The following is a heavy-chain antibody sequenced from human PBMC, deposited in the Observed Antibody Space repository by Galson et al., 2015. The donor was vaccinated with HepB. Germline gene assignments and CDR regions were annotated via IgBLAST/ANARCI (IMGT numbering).Heavy chain of an antibody. J-gene: IGHJ6*03. CDR2: IIPIFGTA. CDR1: GGTFSSYA. V-gene: IGHV1-69*13. Sequence: SVKVSCKASGGTFSSYAISWVRQAPGQGLEWMGGIIPIFGTANYAQKFQGRVTITADESTSTAYMELSSLRSEDTAVYYCARDSLDSTGYSYYYMDVWGKGTTVTVSS. CDR3: ARDSLDSTGYSYYYMDV. D-gene: IGHD1-1*01.